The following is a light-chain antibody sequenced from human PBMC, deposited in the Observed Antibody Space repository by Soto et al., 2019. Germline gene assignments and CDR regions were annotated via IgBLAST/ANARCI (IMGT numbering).Light chain of an antibody. V-gene: IGKV4-1*01. Sequence: DIVMTQSPDSLAVSLGERATINCKSSQSVLYSSNNKNYLAWYQQKPGQPPKLLIYWASTRESGVPDRFSGSGSVTEFTLTISSLQAEDVAVYYCQQYYSTPPYTFGQGTKLEIK. J-gene: IGKJ2*01. CDR2: WAS. CDR3: QQYYSTPPYT. CDR1: QSVLYSSNNKNY.